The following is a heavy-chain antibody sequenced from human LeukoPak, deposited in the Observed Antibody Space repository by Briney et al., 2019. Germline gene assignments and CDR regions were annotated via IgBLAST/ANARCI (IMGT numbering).Heavy chain of an antibody. Sequence: GESLEISCKGSGYSFTSYWIGWVRQMPGKGLGWMGIIYPGDSDTRYSPSFQGQVTISADKSISTAYLQWSSLKAAETAMYYCARPMATTSFSHAFETTGQRKIGTVSS. J-gene: IGHJ3*02. D-gene: IGHD5-24*01. CDR3: ARPMATTSFSHAFET. V-gene: IGHV5-51*01. CDR2: IYPGDSDT. CDR1: GYSFTSYW.